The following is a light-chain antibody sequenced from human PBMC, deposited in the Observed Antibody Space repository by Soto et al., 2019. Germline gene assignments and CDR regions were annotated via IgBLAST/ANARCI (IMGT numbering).Light chain of an antibody. J-gene: IGKJ3*01. CDR3: QQYGRSPGLFT. Sequence: EIVLTQSPGTLSLSPGERATLSCRASQSLSRSSLAWYQQKPGQAPRLLIYDTSNRAPGVPARFSGGGSATDFTLTISSLEPEDFAVYYCQQYGRSPGLFTFGPGTKVDIK. CDR2: DTS. CDR1: QSLSRSS. V-gene: IGKV3-20*01.